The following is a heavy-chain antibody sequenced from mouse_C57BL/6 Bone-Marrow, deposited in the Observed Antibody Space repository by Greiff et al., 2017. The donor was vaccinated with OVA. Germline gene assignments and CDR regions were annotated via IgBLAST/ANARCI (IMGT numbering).Heavy chain of an antibody. D-gene: IGHD1-1*01. CDR2: INSDGGST. CDR3: ARHGSTVVATDWYFDV. V-gene: IGHV5-2*03. Sequence: EVMLVESGGGLVQPGESLKLSCESNEYEFPSHDMSWVRKTPEKRLELVAAINSDGGSTYYPDTMERRFIISRANTKKTRYLQMSSLRSEDTALYYCARHGSTVVATDWYFDVWGTGTTVTVSS. CDR1: EYEFPSHD. J-gene: IGHJ1*03.